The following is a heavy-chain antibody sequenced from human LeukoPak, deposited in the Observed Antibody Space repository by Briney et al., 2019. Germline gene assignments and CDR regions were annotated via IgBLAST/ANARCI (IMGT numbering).Heavy chain of an antibody. J-gene: IGHJ4*02. CDR3: ARERAPGDY. V-gene: IGHV3-48*02. Sequence: GGSLRLSCAASGFTFSTYSMNWVRHAPRQGLEWVSYISSTSNTIYYADSVKGRFTISRDNAKNSLYLQMNSLRDEDTAVYYCARERAPGDYWGQGTLVTVSS. CDR2: ISSTSNTI. CDR1: GFTFSTYS.